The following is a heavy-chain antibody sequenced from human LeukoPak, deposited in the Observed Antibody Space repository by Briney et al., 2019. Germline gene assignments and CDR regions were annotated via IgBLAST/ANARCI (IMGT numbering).Heavy chain of an antibody. CDR2: ISYDGSNK. CDR1: GFTFSSYA. V-gene: IGHV3-30-3*01. CDR3: ARSGEGYVYFDY. J-gene: IGHJ4*02. D-gene: IGHD3-16*01. Sequence: GRSLRLSCAASGFTFSSYAMHWVRQAPGKGLEWVAVISYDGSNKYYADSVKGRFTISRDNSKNTLYLQMNSLRAEDTAVYYCARSGEGYVYFDYWGQGTLVTVSS.